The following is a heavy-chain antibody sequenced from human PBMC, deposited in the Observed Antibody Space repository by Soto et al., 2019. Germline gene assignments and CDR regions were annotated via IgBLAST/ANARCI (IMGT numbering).Heavy chain of an antibody. CDR2: ISSSGSSI. D-gene: IGHD3-10*01. CDR1: GLTFSDCY. V-gene: IGHV3-11*01. J-gene: IGHJ6*02. Sequence: QVQLVESGGGLVKPGGSLRLSCAASGLTFSDCYMNWIRQAPGKGLEWVSYISSSGSSINYAGSVKGRFTISRDNAKNSLYRQMNSLRAEATAMYYCARVRFGEWGYAMDVWGQGTTVTVSS. CDR3: ARVRFGEWGYAMDV.